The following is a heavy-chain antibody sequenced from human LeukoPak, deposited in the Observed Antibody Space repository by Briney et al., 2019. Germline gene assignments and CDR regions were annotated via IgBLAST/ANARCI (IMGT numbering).Heavy chain of an antibody. D-gene: IGHD6-13*01. CDR2: IDPSDSYT. CDR1: GYSFTNYW. CDR3: ARQAAAGSAGNWFDP. J-gene: IGHJ5*02. Sequence: GESLKISCKGFGYSFTNYWITWVRQLPGKGLEWMGRIDPSDSYTNYSPSFQGHVTISADKSISTAYLQWSSLRASDTAMYYCARQAAAGSAGNWFDPWGQGTLVTVSS. V-gene: IGHV5-10-1*01.